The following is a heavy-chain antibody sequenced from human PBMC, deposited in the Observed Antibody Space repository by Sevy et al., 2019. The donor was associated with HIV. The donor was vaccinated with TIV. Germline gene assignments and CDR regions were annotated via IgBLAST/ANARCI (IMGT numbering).Heavy chain of an antibody. Sequence: SETLSLTCTVSGGSISSYYWSWIRQPPGKGLEWIGYIYYSGSTNYNPSLKSRVTISVDTSQNQYSLKLSAVTAADTAGYYCASSGYSYGYGVGDYWGQGTLVTVSS. J-gene: IGHJ4*02. CDR2: IYYSGST. V-gene: IGHV4-59*01. D-gene: IGHD5-18*01. CDR3: ASSGYSYGYGVGDY. CDR1: GGSISSYY.